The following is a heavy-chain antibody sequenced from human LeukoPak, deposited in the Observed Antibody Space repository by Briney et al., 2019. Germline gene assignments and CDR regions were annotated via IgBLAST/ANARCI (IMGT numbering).Heavy chain of an antibody. CDR1: GGTFSSYA. CDR2: IIPIFGTA. D-gene: IGHD4-17*01. Sequence: GASVKVSCKASGGTFSSYAISWVRQAPGQGLEWMGRIIPIFGTANYAQKFQGRVTITTDESTSTAYMELSGLRSEDTAVYYCARSIHDYGDYRPFWYWGQGTLVTVSS. CDR3: ARSIHDYGDYRPFWY. J-gene: IGHJ4*02. V-gene: IGHV1-69*05.